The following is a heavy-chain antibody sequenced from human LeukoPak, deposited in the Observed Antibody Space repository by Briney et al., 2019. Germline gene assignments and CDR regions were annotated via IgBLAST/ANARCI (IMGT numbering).Heavy chain of an antibody. CDR3: ARGRSTMVRGTPRFDP. V-gene: IGHV1-8*01. CDR1: GYTFTSYD. D-gene: IGHD3-10*01. J-gene: IGHJ5*02. CDR2: MNPNSGNT. Sequence: ASVKVSCKASGYTFTSYDISWVRQATGQGLEWMGWMNPNSGNTGYAQKFQGRVTMTRNTSISTAYMELSSLRSEDTAVYYCARGRSTMVRGTPRFDPWGQGTLVTVSS.